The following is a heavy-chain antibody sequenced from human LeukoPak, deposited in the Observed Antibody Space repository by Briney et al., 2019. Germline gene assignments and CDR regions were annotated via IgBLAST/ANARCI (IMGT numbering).Heavy chain of an antibody. D-gene: IGHD2-21*02. CDR2: IYYSGST. Sequence: PSETLSLTCTVSGGSISSHYWSWIRPPPGKGLEWIGYIYYSGSTNYNPSLKSRVTISVDTSKNQFSLKLSSVTAADTAVYYCARFSGIVVVTAYFDYWGQGTLVTVSS. CDR1: GGSISSHY. CDR3: ARFSGIVVVTAYFDY. V-gene: IGHV4-59*11. J-gene: IGHJ4*02.